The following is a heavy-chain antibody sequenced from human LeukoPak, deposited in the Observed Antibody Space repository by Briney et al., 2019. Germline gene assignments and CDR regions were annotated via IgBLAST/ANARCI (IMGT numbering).Heavy chain of an antibody. CDR2: VSLSGLT. J-gene: IGHJ4*02. D-gene: IGHD2-8*01. CDR3: SRENGAFSPFGY. Sequence: SETLPLTCGVSGGSITSTNWWRWVRQPPGQGLEWIGEVSLSGLTNYNPSLSSRVVMALDTSKNHLSLNLTSVTAADTAVYYCSRENGAFSPFGYWGQGTLVTVPS. V-gene: IGHV4-4*02. CDR1: GGSITSTNW.